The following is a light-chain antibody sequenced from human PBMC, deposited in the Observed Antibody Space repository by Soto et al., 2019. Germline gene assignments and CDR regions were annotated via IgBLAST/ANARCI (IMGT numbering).Light chain of an antibody. Sequence: EIVMTQSPATLSVSPGERATLSCRASQSVSSNLAWYQQKPGQAPRLLIYGASSRATGIPDRFSGSGSGTDFTLTISRLEPEDFAVYYCQQYKDWPPLTFGGGPKVDIK. CDR3: QQYKDWPPLT. V-gene: IGKV3D-15*01. J-gene: IGKJ4*01. CDR2: GAS. CDR1: QSVSSN.